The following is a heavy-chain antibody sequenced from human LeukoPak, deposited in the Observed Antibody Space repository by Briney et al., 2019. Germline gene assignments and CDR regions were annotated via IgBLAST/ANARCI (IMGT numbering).Heavy chain of an antibody. J-gene: IGHJ6*02. D-gene: IGHD3-22*01. CDR2: ISYDGSNK. Sequence: PGVSLRLSCAASAFTFSSYGMHWVRQAPGKGLEWVAVISYDGSNKYYADSVKGRFTISRDNSKNTLYLQMNSLRAEDTAVYYCAKEVGYYYDSSGYYLYYYGMDVWGQGTTVTVSS. CDR3: AKEVGYYYDSSGYYLYYYGMDV. V-gene: IGHV3-30*18. CDR1: AFTFSSYG.